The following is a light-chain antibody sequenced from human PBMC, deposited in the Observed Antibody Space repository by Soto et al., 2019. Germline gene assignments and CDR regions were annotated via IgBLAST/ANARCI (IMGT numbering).Light chain of an antibody. CDR1: QSISWR. CDR2: DAS. J-gene: IGKJ2*01. CDR3: QQYSSYKT. Sequence: DIQMTQSPSTLSASVGDRVTMTCRASQSISWRLAWYQQKPGKAPNLLISDASNLESGVPSRFSGSGSGTEFTLTSSSLQPDEWATYYCQQYSSYKTFGQGTKVEIK. V-gene: IGKV1-5*01.